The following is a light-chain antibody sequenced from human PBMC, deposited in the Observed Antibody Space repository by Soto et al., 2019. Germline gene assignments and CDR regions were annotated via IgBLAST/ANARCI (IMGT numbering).Light chain of an antibody. CDR1: QSVNKW. V-gene: IGKV1-5*01. J-gene: IGKJ1*01. CDR2: DAS. CDR3: QQYNSYWGT. Sequence: DVQMTQSPSNLSASVGDRVTITCRASQSVNKWLAWYQQKPGKVPKLLIYDASSLERGVPSRFSGSGSGTEFTHTIISLQPEDFATYHCQQYNSYWGTFGQGTKVEIK.